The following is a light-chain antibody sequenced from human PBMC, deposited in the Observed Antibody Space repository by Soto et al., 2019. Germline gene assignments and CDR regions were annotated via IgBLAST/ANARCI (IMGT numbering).Light chain of an antibody. J-gene: IGLJ2*01. CDR2: DNN. CDR3: GTWDSSLSAAV. Sequence: QSVLTQPPSVSAAPGQKVTISCSGSSSNIGNNYVSWYQQLPGTAPKLLIYDNNKRPSGIPDRFSGSKSGTSATPGITGLQTGDEADYYCGTWDSSLSAAVFGGGTKLTVL. CDR1: SSNIGNNY. V-gene: IGLV1-51*01.